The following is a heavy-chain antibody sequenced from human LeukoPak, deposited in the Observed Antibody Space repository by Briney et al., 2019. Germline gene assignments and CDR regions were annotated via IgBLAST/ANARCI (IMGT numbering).Heavy chain of an antibody. CDR3: AREIRDRERVGGATPPAFDI. D-gene: IGHD1-26*01. CDR2: ISSSDSTI. J-gene: IGHJ3*02. Sequence: PGGSLRLSCAASGFTFSSYEMNWVRQAPGKGLEWVSYISSSDSTIYYADSVKGRFTISRDNAKKSLYLQMNSLRAEDTAVYYCAREIRDRERVGGATPPAFDIWGQGRMVTVSS. CDR1: GFTFSSYE. V-gene: IGHV3-48*03.